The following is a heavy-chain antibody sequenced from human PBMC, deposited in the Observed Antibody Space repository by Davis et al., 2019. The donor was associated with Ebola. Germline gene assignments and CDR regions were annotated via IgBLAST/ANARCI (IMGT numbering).Heavy chain of an antibody. Sequence: GGSLRLSCAASGFSFSHAWMSWVRQAPGKGLEWVGRIKSKVDGETEHYAAPVKGRFTISRDDSKRTVYLEMNNLRTEDTAVYYCAAALPAADPRPVDYWGQGTVVTVSS. V-gene: IGHV3-15*01. CDR3: AAALPAADPRPVDY. J-gene: IGHJ4*02. CDR1: GFSFSHAW. CDR2: IKSKVDGETE. D-gene: IGHD2-2*01.